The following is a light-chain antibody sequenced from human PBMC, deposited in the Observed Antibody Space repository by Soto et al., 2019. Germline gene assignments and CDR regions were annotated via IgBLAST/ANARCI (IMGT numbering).Light chain of an antibody. CDR1: SSDIGAYDY. J-gene: IGLJ2*01. Sequence: QSALTQPASVSGSPGQSITMSCTGASSDIGAYDYVSWYQLHPGEALKLLIYDVTNRPSGVSNRFSASKSGNSASLTISGLQAEDEADYYCTSYTSTNTLLFGGGTKLTVL. CDR2: DVT. CDR3: TSYTSTNTLL. V-gene: IGLV2-14*01.